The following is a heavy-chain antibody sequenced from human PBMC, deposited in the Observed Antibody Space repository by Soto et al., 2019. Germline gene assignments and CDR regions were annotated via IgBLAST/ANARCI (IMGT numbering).Heavy chain of an antibody. CDR2: IIPISGTA. D-gene: IGHD2-2*01. J-gene: IGHJ6*02. CDR3: ARSQGSSTSLEIYYYYYYGMDV. Sequence: QVQLVQSGAEVKKPGSSVKVSCKASGGTFSSYAISWVRQAPGQGLEWMGGIIPISGTANYAQKFQGRVTITADESTSTAYMDLSRLRSEETAVYYCARSQGSSTSLEIYYYYYYGMDVWGQGTKVTVSS. CDR1: GGTFSSYA. V-gene: IGHV1-69*01.